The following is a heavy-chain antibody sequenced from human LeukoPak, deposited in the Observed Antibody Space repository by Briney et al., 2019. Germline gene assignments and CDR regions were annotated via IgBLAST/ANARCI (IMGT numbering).Heavy chain of an antibody. CDR1: GGSLSVYY. V-gene: IGHV4-34*01. CDR2: INHSGNT. Sequence: SETLSLTCAVYGGSLSVYYWSWIRQPPGKGLEWIGEINHSGNTNYNPSLKSRVTISVDTSKNQFSRKLSSVTAADTAVYYCARGGFYCGGDCYVDYWGQGTLVTVSS. D-gene: IGHD2-21*02. CDR3: ARGGFYCGGDCYVDY. J-gene: IGHJ4*02.